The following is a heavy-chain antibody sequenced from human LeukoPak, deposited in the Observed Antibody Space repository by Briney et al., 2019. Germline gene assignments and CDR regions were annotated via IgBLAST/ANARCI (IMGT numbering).Heavy chain of an antibody. CDR1: GFTFDDYA. CDR3: AKDMTAGDYLWYFDY. D-gene: IGHD4-17*01. J-gene: IGHJ4*02. V-gene: IGHV3-9*01. CDR2: ISWNSGSI. Sequence: PGGSLRLSCAASGFTFDDYAMHWVRQAPGKGLEWVSGISWNSGSIGYADSVKGRFTISRDNAKNSLYLQMNSLRAEDTALYYCAKDMTAGDYLWYFDYWGQETLVTVSS.